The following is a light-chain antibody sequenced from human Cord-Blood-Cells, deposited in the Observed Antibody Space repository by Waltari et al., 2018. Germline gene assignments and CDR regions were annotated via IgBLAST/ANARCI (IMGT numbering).Light chain of an antibody. J-gene: IGKJ5*01. CDR3: QQSYSTPIT. CDR2: AAS. V-gene: IGKV1-39*01. CDR1: QSISSY. Sequence: DIQMTQSQSSLSASEGDRVTITCRASQSISSYLNGYQQKPGKAPKLLIYAASSLQSGVPSRFSGSGSGTDFTLTISSLQPEDFATYYCQQSYSTPITFGQGTRLEIK.